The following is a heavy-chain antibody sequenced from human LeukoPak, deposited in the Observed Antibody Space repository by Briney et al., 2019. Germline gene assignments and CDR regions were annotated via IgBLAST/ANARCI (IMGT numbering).Heavy chain of an antibody. CDR1: GGSISSVGYY. CDR2: IYYSGST. CDR3: ARTFYSRPNYWFDP. J-gene: IGHJ5*02. V-gene: IGHV4-39*01. D-gene: IGHD2/OR15-2a*01. Sequence: PSETLSLACTVSGGSISSVGYYWGRIRQRPGKGLEWIGSIYYSGSTYYNPSLKSRVTISVDTSKNQFSLKLSSVTAADTAVYFCARTFYSRPNYWFDPCGQGTLVTVSS.